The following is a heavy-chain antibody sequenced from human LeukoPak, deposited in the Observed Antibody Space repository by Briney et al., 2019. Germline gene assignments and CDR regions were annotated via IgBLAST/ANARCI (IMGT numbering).Heavy chain of an antibody. CDR3: AKEGGRIAARPFDY. D-gene: IGHD6-6*01. J-gene: IGHJ4*02. CDR2: ISGTGGST. Sequence: GGSLRLSCAASGFTFSNFPMTWVRQAPGKGLEWVSGISGTGGSTYYADSVKGRFTISRDNSKNTVSLQMNSLRAEDTAVYYCAKEGGRIAARPFDYWGQGTLVTVSS. CDR1: GFTFSNFP. V-gene: IGHV3-23*01.